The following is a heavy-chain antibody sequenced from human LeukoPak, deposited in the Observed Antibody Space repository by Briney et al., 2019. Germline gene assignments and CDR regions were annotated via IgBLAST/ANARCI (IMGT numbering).Heavy chain of an antibody. Sequence: ASVKVSCKASGYTFTSYDINWVRQATGQGLEWMGWMNPNSGNTSYAQRFQGRVTMTRNTSISTAYMELSSLRSEDTAVYYCARGANMDTAMVYWGQGTLVTVSS. V-gene: IGHV1-8*01. CDR1: GYTFTSYD. J-gene: IGHJ4*02. CDR2: MNPNSGNT. D-gene: IGHD5-18*01. CDR3: ARGANMDTAMVY.